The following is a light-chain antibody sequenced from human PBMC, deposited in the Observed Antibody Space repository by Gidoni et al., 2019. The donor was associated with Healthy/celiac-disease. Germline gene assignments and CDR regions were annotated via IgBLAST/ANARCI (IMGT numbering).Light chain of an antibody. CDR1: SSDVGGYNY. CDR3: SSYTSSSISLV. J-gene: IGLJ3*02. Sequence: QSALTQPASVSGSPGQSITISCTGTSSDVGGYNYVSWYQQHPGKAPKLMIYEVSNRPSGVSNRVSVSKSGNTASLTISGLQAEDEADYYCSSYTSSSISLVFGGGTKLTVL. V-gene: IGLV2-14*01. CDR2: EVS.